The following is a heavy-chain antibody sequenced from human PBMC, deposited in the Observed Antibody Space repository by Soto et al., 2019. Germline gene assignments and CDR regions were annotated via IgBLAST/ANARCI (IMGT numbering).Heavy chain of an antibody. J-gene: IGHJ5*02. D-gene: IGHD3-3*01. CDR2: IYYSGST. CDR3: ARGQSYDFWSGENNWFDP. CDR1: GGSISSYY. Sequence: SETLSLTCTVSGGSISSYYWSLIRQPPGKGLEWIGYIYYSGSTNYNPSLKSRVTISVDTSKNQFSLKLSSVTAADTAVYYCARGQSYDFWSGENNWFDPWGQGTLLTVSS. V-gene: IGHV4-59*01.